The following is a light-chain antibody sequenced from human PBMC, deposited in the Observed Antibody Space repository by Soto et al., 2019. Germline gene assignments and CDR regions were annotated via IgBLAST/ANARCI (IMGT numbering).Light chain of an antibody. CDR1: QSIGTW. V-gene: IGKV1-5*01. CDR3: QQYNSYSIT. CDR2: DAS. J-gene: IGKJ5*01. Sequence: DIQMTQSPSTLSASVGDRVTITCRASQSIGTWVAWYQQKPGEAPKLLIYDASSLESGVPSRFSGSGSGTEFTLTISSLQPDDFATYYCQQYNSYSITFGQGTRWRL.